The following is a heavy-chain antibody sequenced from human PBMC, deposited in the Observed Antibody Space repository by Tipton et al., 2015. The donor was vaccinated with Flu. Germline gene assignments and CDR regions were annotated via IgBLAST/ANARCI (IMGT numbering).Heavy chain of an antibody. J-gene: IGHJ4*02. CDR2: INHSGST. CDR3: ARGRQQLVR. V-gene: IGHV4-34*01. CDR1: GGSFSGYY. Sequence: TLSLTCAVYGGSFSGYYWSWIRQPPGKGLEWIGEINHSGSTSYNPSLKSRVTISVDTSKNQFSLKLSSVTAADTAVYYCARGRQQLVRWGQGTLVTVSS. D-gene: IGHD6-13*01.